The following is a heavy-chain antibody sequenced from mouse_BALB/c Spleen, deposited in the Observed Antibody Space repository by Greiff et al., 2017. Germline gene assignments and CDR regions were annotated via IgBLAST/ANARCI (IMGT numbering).Heavy chain of an antibody. CDR1: GYTFTSYY. Sequence: QVQLQQSGAELVKPGASVKLSCKASGYTFTSYYMYWVKQRPGQGLEWIGEINPSNGGTNFNEKFKGKATFTADTSSNTAYMQLSSLTSEDSAVYYCARSLYGNYEFAYWGQGTLVTVSA. J-gene: IGHJ3*01. CDR2: INPSNGGT. V-gene: IGHV1S81*02. CDR3: ARSLYGNYEFAY. D-gene: IGHD2-1*01.